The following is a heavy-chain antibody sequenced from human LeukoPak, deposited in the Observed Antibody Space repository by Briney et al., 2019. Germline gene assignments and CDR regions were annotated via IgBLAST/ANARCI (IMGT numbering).Heavy chain of an antibody. CDR3: ARVTSGSSYRPFDY. D-gene: IGHD3-10*01. V-gene: IGHV3-30*02. CDR2: IRYDGSNK. CDR1: GFTFSSYG. J-gene: IGHJ4*02. Sequence: GGSLRLSCAASGFTFSSYGMHWVRQAPGKGLEWVAFIRYDGSNKYYADSVKGRFTISRDSAKNSLYLQMNSLRAEDTAVYYCARVTSGSSYRPFDYWGRGTLVTVSS.